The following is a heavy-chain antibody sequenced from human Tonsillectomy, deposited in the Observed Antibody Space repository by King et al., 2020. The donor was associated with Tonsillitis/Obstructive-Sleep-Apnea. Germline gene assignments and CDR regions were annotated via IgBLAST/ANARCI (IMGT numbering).Heavy chain of an antibody. CDR2: ISGSGSAI. D-gene: IGHD3-10*01. CDR1: GFTFSDYY. Sequence: VQLVESGGGLVKPGGSLRLSCAASGFTFSDYYMGWIRQAPGKGLEWVSYISGSGSAIYYADSVKGRFTIPRDNVKNSLYLQMNSLRAEDTAVYYCASVGLRCITTGCSSFDYWGQGTLVTVSS. CDR3: ASVGLRCITTGCSSFDY. V-gene: IGHV3-11*01. J-gene: IGHJ4*02.